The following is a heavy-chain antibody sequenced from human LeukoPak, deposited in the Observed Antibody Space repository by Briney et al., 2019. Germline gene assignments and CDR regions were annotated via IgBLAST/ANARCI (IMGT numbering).Heavy chain of an antibody. J-gene: IGHJ5*02. CDR1: GYSISSGYY. Sequence: KTSETLSLTCTVSGYSISSGYYWSWIRQPPGKGLEWIGYIYHSGSTYYNPSLKSRVTISVDRSKNQFSLKLSSVTAADTAVYYCARVGALGRFDPWGQGTLVTVSS. CDR3: ARVGALGRFDP. D-gene: IGHD1-26*01. V-gene: IGHV4-38-2*02. CDR2: IYHSGST.